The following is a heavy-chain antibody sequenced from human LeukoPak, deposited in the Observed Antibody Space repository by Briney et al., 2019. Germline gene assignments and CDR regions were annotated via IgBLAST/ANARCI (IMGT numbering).Heavy chain of an antibody. D-gene: IGHD3-10*01. V-gene: IGHV3-7*01. CDR2: IQQDGIKK. CDR3: GRELDGSVDY. J-gene: IGHJ4*02. Sequence: PGGSPRLSCAPSGFTFSSYWMHWVRQAPGKGLEWVANIQQDGIKKYYVDSVEGRFTISRENAKNSLFLQMSSLRADDTAVYYCGRELDGSVDYWGQGTLVTVSS. CDR1: GFTFSSYW.